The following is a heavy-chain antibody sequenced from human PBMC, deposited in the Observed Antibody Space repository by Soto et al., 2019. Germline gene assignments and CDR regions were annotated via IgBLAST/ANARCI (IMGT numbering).Heavy chain of an antibody. Sequence: QVQLVQSGAEVKKPGSSVKVSCKASGGTFSSYAISWVRQAPGQGLEWMGGIIPIFGTANYAQKFQGRVTITADKSTSTAYMELSSLRSEDTAVYYCARGYCSSTSCYPGDYYYGMDVWGQGNTVTVSS. CDR2: IIPIFGTA. V-gene: IGHV1-69*06. J-gene: IGHJ6*02. D-gene: IGHD2-2*01. CDR1: GGTFSSYA. CDR3: ARGYCSSTSCYPGDYYYGMDV.